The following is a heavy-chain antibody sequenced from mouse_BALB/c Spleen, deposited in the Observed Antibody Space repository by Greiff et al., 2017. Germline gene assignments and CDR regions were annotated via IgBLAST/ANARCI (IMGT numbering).Heavy chain of an antibody. CDR2: ISTYYGNT. CDR3: ARSGSTMINYYAMDY. V-gene: IGHV1-67*01. J-gene: IGHJ4*01. D-gene: IGHD2-4*01. Sequence: QVQLKESGPELVRPGVSVKISCKGSGYTFTDYAMHWVKQSHAKSLEWIGVISTYYGNTNYNQKFKGKATMTVDKSSSTAYMELARLTSEDSAIYYCARSGSTMINYYAMDYWGQGTSVTVSS. CDR1: GYTFTDYA.